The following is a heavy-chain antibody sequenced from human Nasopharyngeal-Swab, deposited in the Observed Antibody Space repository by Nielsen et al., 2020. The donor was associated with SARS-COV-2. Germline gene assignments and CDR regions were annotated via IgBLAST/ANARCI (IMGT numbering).Heavy chain of an antibody. Sequence: SETLSLTCTVSGGSISSSSYYWCWIRQPPGKGLEWIGSIYYSGSTYYNPSLKSRVTISVDTSKNQFSLKLSSVTAADTAVYYCARERGRGGIWNYYYYYMDVWGKGTTVTVSS. CDR3: ARERGRGGIWNYYYYYMDV. D-gene: IGHD3-10*01. J-gene: IGHJ6*03. CDR1: GGSISSSSYY. V-gene: IGHV4-39*07. CDR2: IYYSGST.